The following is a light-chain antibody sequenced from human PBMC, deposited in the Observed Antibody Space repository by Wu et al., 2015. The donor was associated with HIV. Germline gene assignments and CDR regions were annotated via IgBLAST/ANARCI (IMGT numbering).Light chain of an antibody. CDR1: QSISSD. CDR2: AAS. CDR3: QQTYSTPKT. Sequence: DIQMTQSPSSLSASVGDRVTTTCRASQSISSDLKWYQQKPGAAPQLLIYAASNVQSGVPSRFSGSGSGTDFTLTISSLQPEDVAIYYCQQTYSTPKTFGQGTKVEIK. J-gene: IGKJ1*01. V-gene: IGKV1-39*01.